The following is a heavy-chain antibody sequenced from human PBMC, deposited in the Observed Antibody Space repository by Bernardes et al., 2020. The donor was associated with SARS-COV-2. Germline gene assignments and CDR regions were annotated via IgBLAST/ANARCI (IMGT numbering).Heavy chain of an antibody. CDR3: AREMTVGRKNWADAPYFDY. CDR2: IYWDGSGT. CDR1: GFTFDDYT. Sequence: GGSLRLSCAASGFTFDDYTMHWVRQAPGKGLEWVSLIYWDGSGTYYANSVKGRFTVSRDNGKKSLYLQMKTLRSEDSAFYYCAREMTVGRKNWADAPYFDYWGLGTLVTVSA. V-gene: IGHV3-43*01. D-gene: IGHD7-27*01. J-gene: IGHJ4*02.